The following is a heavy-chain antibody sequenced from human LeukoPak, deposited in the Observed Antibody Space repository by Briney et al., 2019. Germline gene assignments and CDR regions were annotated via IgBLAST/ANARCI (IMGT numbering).Heavy chain of an antibody. D-gene: IGHD2-15*01. V-gene: IGHV1-18*01. CDR1: GYTFTSYG. J-gene: IGHJ6*03. Sequence: ASVKVSCKASGYTFTSYGISWVRQAPGQGLEWTGWISAYNGNTNYAQKLQGRVTMITDTSTSTAYMELRSLRSDDTAVYYCARDGDCSGGSCYPRKGTYYYYYYMDVWGKGTTVTVSS. CDR3: ARDGDCSGGSCYPRKGTYYYYYYMDV. CDR2: ISAYNGNT.